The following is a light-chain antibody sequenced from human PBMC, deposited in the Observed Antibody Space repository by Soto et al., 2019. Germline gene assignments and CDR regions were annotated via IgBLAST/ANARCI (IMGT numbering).Light chain of an antibody. V-gene: IGLV2-23*01. CDR2: EGS. Sequence: QSARTQPASVSGSPGQSITISCTGTSSDVGSYNLVSWYQQHPGKAPKLMIYEGSKWPSGVSNRFSGSKSGNTASLTISGLQAKDEADYYCCAYAGSRKVFGTGTKLTVL. CDR3: CAYAGSRKV. CDR1: SSDVGSYNL. J-gene: IGLJ1*01.